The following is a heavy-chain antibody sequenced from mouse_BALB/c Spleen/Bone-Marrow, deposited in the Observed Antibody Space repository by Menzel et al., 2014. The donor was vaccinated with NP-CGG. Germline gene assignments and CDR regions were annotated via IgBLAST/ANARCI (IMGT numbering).Heavy chain of an antibody. D-gene: IGHD2-3*01. CDR1: GYTFTDYT. CDR2: VNPNIGGS. V-gene: IGHV1-18*01. J-gene: IGHJ2*01. Sequence: EVQLQQSGPELVKPGASVKISCKTSGYTFTDYTIHWVKQSQGKSLEWIGRVNPNIGGSNNNQKFKDKAALTVDKSSSTAYIELRSLTSDDSAVYHCARGRWYYWGQGTTLTVSS. CDR3: ARGRWYY.